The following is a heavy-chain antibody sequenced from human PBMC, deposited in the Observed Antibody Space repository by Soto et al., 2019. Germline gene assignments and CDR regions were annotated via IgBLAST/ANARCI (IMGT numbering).Heavy chain of an antibody. CDR1: GFTFGDYA. D-gene: IGHD3-10*01. Sequence: GGSLRLSCTASGFTFGDYAMSWVRQAPGKGLEWVGFIRSKAYGGTTEYAASVKGRFTISRDDSKSIAYLQMNSLKTEDTAVYYCTRAPRYYGSGSTNWFDPWGQGTLVTVSS. CDR2: IRSKAYGGTT. V-gene: IGHV3-49*04. J-gene: IGHJ5*02. CDR3: TRAPRYYGSGSTNWFDP.